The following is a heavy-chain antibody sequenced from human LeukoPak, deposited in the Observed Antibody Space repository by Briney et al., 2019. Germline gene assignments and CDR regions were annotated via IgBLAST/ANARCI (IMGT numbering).Heavy chain of an antibody. D-gene: IGHD3-10*01. CDR3: ARVASNLWFGDPHDAFDI. J-gene: IGHJ3*02. V-gene: IGHV4-4*07. Sequence: SETLSLTCTVSGGSISSYYWSWIRQPAGKGLEWIGRIYTSGSTNYNPSLKSRVTMSVDTSKNQFPLKLSSVTAEDTAVYYCARVASNLWFGDPHDAFDIWGQGTMVTVSS. CDR2: IYTSGST. CDR1: GGSISSYY.